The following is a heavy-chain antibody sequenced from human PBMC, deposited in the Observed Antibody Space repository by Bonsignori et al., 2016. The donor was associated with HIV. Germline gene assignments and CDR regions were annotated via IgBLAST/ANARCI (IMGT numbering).Heavy chain of an antibody. D-gene: IGHD6-19*01. Sequence: QVQLVQSGAEVKKPGSSVKVSCKASGGTFTSYTITWVRQAPGQGLEWKGNIIPILGIANYAQKFQGRVTITADKSTNTAYMELSSLTSEDTAVYYCARARSGGYFDIWGQGDNGHRLF. V-gene: IGHV1-69*02. CDR1: GGTFTSYT. CDR2: IIPILGIA. CDR3: ARARSGGYFDI. J-gene: IGHJ3*02.